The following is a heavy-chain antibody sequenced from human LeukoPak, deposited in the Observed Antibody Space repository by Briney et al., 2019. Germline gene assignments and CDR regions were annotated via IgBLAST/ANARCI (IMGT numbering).Heavy chain of an antibody. CDR3: AKDIDFWSGGLDY. CDR2: ISYDGSNK. D-gene: IGHD3-3*01. Sequence: PGGSLRLSCAASGFTFSSYAMHWVRQAPGKGLEWVAVISYDGSNKYYADSVKGRFTISRDNSKNTLYLQMNSLRAEDTAVYYCAKDIDFWSGGLDYWGQRTLVTVSS. V-gene: IGHV3-30-3*01. J-gene: IGHJ4*02. CDR1: GFTFSSYA.